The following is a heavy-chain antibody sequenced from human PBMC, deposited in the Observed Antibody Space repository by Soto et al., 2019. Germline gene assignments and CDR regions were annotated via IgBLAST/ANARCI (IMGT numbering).Heavy chain of an antibody. J-gene: IGHJ4*02. V-gene: IGHV3-33*01. CDR2: IWYDGSNK. D-gene: IGHD3-10*01. CDR3: ARDRDGSGYFDY. Sequence: GGSLRLSCAASGFTFSSYGMHWVRQAPGKGLEWVAVIWYDGSNKYYADSVKGRFTISRDNSKNTLYLQMNSLRAEDTAVYYCARDRDGSGYFDYWGQGTLVTVSS. CDR1: GFTFSSYG.